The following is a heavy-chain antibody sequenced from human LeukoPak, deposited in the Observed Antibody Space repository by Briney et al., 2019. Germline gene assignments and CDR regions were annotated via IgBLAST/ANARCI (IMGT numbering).Heavy chain of an antibody. CDR1: GGTFISYA. CDR3: ARGWLAETTVVTPYNY. CDR2: IIPIFGTA. J-gene: IGHJ4*02. V-gene: IGHV1-69*13. D-gene: IGHD2-21*02. Sequence: SVKVSCKASGGTFISYAISWVRQAPGQGLEWMGGIIPIFGTANYAQKFQGRVTITAVESMRTAYMELSSLRSEDTAVYYCARGWLAETTVVTPYNYWGQGTLVTVSS.